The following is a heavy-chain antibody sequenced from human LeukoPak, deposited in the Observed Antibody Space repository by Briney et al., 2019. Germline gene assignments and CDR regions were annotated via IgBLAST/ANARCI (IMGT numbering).Heavy chain of an antibody. V-gene: IGHV3-30*18. J-gene: IGHJ4*02. Sequence: GGSLRLSCAASGFTFSSYDMHWVRQAPGKGLEWVAVISYDGSNKYYADSVKGRFTISRDNSKNTLYLQMNSLRAEDTAVYYCAKIYGDYSPTGDDYWGQGTLVTVSS. CDR1: GFTFSSYD. CDR2: ISYDGSNK. CDR3: AKIYGDYSPTGDDY. D-gene: IGHD4-17*01.